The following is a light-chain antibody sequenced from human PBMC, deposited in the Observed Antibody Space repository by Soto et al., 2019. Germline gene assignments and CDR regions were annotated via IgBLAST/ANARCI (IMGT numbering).Light chain of an antibody. J-gene: IGLJ3*02. V-gene: IGLV2-14*01. CDR2: EVD. CDR3: VSYIESSLTHWV. Sequence: QSALAQPASVSGSPGQSITISCTGTYTDVGGYNRVSWYQHHAGKGPKMLIFEVDNRPSGISDRFSGSKSGDTASLTISDLQAGDEADYYCVSYIESSLTHWVFGGGTKVTVL. CDR1: YTDVGGYNR.